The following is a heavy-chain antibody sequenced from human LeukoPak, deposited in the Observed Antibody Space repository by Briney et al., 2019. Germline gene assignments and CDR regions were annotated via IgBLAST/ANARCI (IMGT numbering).Heavy chain of an antibody. D-gene: IGHD1-14*01. CDR3: ARDFRNAGDY. CDR2: INQDGSEK. CDR1: GFTFTTYW. Sequence: GGSLRLSCAASGFTFTTYWINWVCQAPGKGLEWVAVINQDGSEKYYVDSVKGRFTISRDNTKNSLYLQMNSLRAEDTAVYYCARDFRNAGDYWGQGTLVTVSS. J-gene: IGHJ4*02. V-gene: IGHV3-7*01.